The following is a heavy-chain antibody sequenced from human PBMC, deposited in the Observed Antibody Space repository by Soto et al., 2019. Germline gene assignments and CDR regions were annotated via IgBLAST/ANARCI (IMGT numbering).Heavy chain of an antibody. Sequence: QVQLQESGPGLVRPSGTLSLTCSVSGASVVNGNWWSWVRQSPGKGLEWIGEVSLAGRNHYNPSLQSPVTISLDESKNQFSLILTSVTVADAAIYYCARGFQYWLPTFDWGRGTLVTVS. D-gene: IGHD3-10*01. V-gene: IGHV4-4*02. CDR1: GASVVNGNW. J-gene: IGHJ4*02. CDR3: ARGFQYWLPTFD. CDR2: VSLAGRN.